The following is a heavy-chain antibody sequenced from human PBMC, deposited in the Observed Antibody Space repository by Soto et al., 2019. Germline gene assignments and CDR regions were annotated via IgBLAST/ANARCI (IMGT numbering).Heavy chain of an antibody. CDR3: AKDRRYYDSSGYQAYFQH. CDR1: GFTFSNYA. Sequence: GGSLRLSCAASGFTFSNYAMSWVRQAPGKGLEWVSAISGSGGSTYYADSVKGRFTISRDNSKNTLYLQMNSLRAEDTAVYYCAKDRRYYDSSGYQAYFQHWGQGTLVTVSS. J-gene: IGHJ1*01. D-gene: IGHD3-22*01. CDR2: ISGSGGST. V-gene: IGHV3-23*01.